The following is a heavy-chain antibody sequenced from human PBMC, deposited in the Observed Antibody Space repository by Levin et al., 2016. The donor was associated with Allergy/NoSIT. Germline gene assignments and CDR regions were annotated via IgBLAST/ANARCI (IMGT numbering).Heavy chain of an antibody. D-gene: IGHD1-1*01. Sequence: GESLKISCAASGFTFSSYAMSWVRQAPGKGLEWVSAISGSGGSTYYADSVKGRFTISRDNSKNTLYLQMNSLRAEDTAVYYCAKDRAQLGYYYYGMDVWGQGTTVTVSS. V-gene: IGHV3-23*01. CDR2: ISGSGGST. J-gene: IGHJ6*02. CDR3: AKDRAQLGYYYYGMDV. CDR1: GFTFSSYA.